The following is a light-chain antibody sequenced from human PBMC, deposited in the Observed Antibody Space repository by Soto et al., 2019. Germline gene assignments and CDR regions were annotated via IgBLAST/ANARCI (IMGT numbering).Light chain of an antibody. CDR1: TGVVTSGHF. Sequence: QAVVTQEPSLTVSPGGKVTLTCGSSTGVVTSGHFPYWFQQKPGQAPRTLIYDTSNKPSWTPARFSGSLLGGKAALTLSGAQPEDEAEYYCLLSYSGALYVFGTGTKLTVL. CDR3: LLSYSGALYV. V-gene: IGLV7-46*01. J-gene: IGLJ1*01. CDR2: DTS.